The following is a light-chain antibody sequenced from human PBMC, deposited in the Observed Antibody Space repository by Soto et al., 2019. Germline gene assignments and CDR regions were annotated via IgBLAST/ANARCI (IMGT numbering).Light chain of an antibody. J-gene: IGKJ4*01. CDR3: QQYNNWLT. V-gene: IGKV3-15*01. Sequence: EIVMTQSPATLSVSPGERVTISCRASQSISSNLAWYQHKPGQAPRLLIYGASTRATGIPARFSGSGSGTEFTLTITSLQSEDFAVYYCQQYNNWLTFGGGTKVEI. CDR1: QSISSN. CDR2: GAS.